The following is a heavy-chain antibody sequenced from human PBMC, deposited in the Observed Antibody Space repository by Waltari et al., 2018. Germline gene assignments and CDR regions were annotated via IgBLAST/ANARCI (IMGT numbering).Heavy chain of an antibody. Sequence: QVQLVQSGAEVKKPGSSVKVSCKASGGTFSSYAISWVRQAPGQGLEWMGGIIPIFGTANYAQKFQGRVTITADESTSTAYMELSSLRSEDTAVYYCARDQVTIFGVVSNDAFDIWGQGTMVTVSS. D-gene: IGHD3-3*01. CDR2: IIPIFGTA. J-gene: IGHJ3*02. CDR1: GGTFSSYA. V-gene: IGHV1-69*12. CDR3: ARDQVTIFGVVSNDAFDI.